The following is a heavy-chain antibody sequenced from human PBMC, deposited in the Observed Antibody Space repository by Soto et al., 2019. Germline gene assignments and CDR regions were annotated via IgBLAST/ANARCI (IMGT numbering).Heavy chain of an antibody. Sequence: SETLSLTCAVYGGSFSGYYWSWIRQTPGKGLEWIGKINHSGSTTYNPSLKSRATISVDTSKNQFSLKLTSVTAADTAVYYCARSVFPWGQGTLVTVSS. CDR3: ARSVFP. J-gene: IGHJ5*02. CDR1: GGSFSGYY. CDR2: INHSGST. V-gene: IGHV4-34*01.